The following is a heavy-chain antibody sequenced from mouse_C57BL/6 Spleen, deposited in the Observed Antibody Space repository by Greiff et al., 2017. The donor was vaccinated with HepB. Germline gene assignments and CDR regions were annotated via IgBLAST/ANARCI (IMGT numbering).Heavy chain of an antibody. Sequence: EVKLEESGGGLVKPGGSLKLSCAASGFTFSDYGMHWVRQAPEKGLEWVAYISSGSSTIYYADTVKGRFTISRDNAKNTLFLQMTSLRSEDTAMYYWAKAYYSNRYYAMDYWGQGTSVTVSS. J-gene: IGHJ4*01. V-gene: IGHV5-17*01. D-gene: IGHD2-5*01. CDR1: GFTFSDYG. CDR2: ISSGSSTI. CDR3: AKAYYSNRYYAMDY.